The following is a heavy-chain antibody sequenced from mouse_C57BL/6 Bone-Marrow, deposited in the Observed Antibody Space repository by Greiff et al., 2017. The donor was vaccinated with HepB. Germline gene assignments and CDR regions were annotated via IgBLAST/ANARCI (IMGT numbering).Heavy chain of an antibody. CDR3: ASGYYGSSLFAY. Sequence: QVQLQQPGAELVRPGSSVKLSCKASGYTFPSYWMDWVKQRPGQGLEWIGNIYPSDSETHYNQKFKDKATLTVDKSSSTAYMQLSSLTSEDSAVYYCASGYYGSSLFAYWGQGTLVTVSA. CDR2: IYPSDSET. CDR1: GYTFPSYW. D-gene: IGHD1-1*01. J-gene: IGHJ3*01. V-gene: IGHV1-61*01.